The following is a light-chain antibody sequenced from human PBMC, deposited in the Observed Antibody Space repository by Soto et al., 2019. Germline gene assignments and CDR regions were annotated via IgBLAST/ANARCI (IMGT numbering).Light chain of an antibody. Sequence: QSVLTQPPSASGTPGQRITISCSGAGSNIGSNAVTWYQQLPRTAPRLLIYTNNQRPSGVPDRFSGSRSGTSASLAISGLQSGDEADYYCATWDDILNGYVFGTGTKVTAL. CDR2: TNN. CDR3: ATWDDILNGYV. J-gene: IGLJ1*01. CDR1: GSNIGSNA. V-gene: IGLV1-44*01.